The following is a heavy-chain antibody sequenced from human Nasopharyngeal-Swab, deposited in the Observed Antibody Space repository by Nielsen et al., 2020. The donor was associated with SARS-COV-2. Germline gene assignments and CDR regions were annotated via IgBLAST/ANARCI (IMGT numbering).Heavy chain of an antibody. Sequence: ASVKVSCKASGYTFTSYAMHWVRQAPGQRLEWMGWINAGNGNTKYSQKFQGRVTITRDTSASTAYMELSSLRSEGTAVYYCARGSTLSSTNDYWGQGTLVTVSS. D-gene: IGHD2-2*01. CDR3: ARGSTLSSTNDY. V-gene: IGHV1-3*01. CDR2: INAGNGNT. J-gene: IGHJ4*02. CDR1: GYTFTSYA.